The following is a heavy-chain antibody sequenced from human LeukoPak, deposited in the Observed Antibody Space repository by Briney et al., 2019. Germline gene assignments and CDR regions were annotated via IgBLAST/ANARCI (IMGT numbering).Heavy chain of an antibody. CDR1: GYTFTSYD. CDR3: ATAAWVSTSSNYYFDN. D-gene: IGHD1-1*01. CDR2: MNPNSGNT. J-gene: IGHJ4*02. V-gene: IGHV1-8*01. Sequence: ASVKVSCKASGYTFTSYDINWVRQATGQGLEWMGWMNPNSGNTGYAQKLLGRVTMTRNTSISTAYMELSSLRSEDTALYYCATAAWVSTSSNYYFDNWGQGTLVTVSS.